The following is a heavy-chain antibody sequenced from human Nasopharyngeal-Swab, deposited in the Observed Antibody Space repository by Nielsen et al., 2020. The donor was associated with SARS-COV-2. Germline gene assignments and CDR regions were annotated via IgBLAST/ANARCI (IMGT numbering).Heavy chain of an antibody. J-gene: IGHJ4*02. CDR3: ARVAIAARDIDY. Sequence: WIRQPPGKGLEWVANIKQDGSEKYYVDSVKGRFTISRDNAKNSLYLQMNSLRAKDTAVYYCARVAIAARDIDYWGQGTLVTVSS. V-gene: IGHV3-7*03. D-gene: IGHD6-6*01. CDR2: IKQDGSEK.